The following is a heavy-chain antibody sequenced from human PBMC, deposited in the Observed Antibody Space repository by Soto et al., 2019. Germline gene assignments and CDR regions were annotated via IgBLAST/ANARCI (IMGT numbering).Heavy chain of an antibody. D-gene: IGHD3-3*01. CDR2: INPATGAA. CDR1: GYPVTAYY. CDR3: AGGGVVGVAGSAAFDM. Sequence: QLHLVQSGAVVKKPGASVTVSCSASGYPVTAYYMHWVRQAPGRGLEWMGGINPATGAAKYTQTCQGRANSTRDTSEIRAFTDASGPACGDTVVFFCAGGGVVGVAGSAAFDMWGQGTLVTVSS. V-gene: IGHV1-2*01. J-gene: IGHJ3*02.